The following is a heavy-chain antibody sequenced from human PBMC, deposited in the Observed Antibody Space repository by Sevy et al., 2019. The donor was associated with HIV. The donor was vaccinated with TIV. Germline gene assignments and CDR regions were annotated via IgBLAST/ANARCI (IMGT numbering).Heavy chain of an antibody. J-gene: IGHJ6*02. CDR1: GFTIRTYN. CDR3: ARDPVIPATTDYFYYGMDV. V-gene: IGHV3-21*01. D-gene: IGHD2-15*01. CDR2: ISSSSTYI. Sequence: GGSLRLSCAASGFTIRTYNMNWVRQAPGKGLEWVSSISSSSTYIYYADSVKGRFTISRDNAKNSLYLQMSSLRAEDTAVYYCARDPVIPATTDYFYYGMDVWGQGTTVTVSS.